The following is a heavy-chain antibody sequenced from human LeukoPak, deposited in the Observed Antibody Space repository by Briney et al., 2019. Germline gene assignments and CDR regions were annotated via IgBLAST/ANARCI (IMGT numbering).Heavy chain of an antibody. CDR3: ARSSSWYKAVFDY. CDR1: GGSISSGSYY. J-gene: IGHJ4*02. CDR2: IYTSGST. D-gene: IGHD6-13*01. Sequence: SETLSLTCTVSGGSISSGSYYWSWIRQPAGKGLEWIGRIYTSGSTNYNPSLKSRVTISVDTSKNQFSLKLSSVTAADTAVYYCARSSSWYKAVFDYWGQGILVTVSS. V-gene: IGHV4-61*02.